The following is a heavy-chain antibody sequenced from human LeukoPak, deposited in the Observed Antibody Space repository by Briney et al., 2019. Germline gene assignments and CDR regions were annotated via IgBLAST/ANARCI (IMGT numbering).Heavy chain of an antibody. J-gene: IGHJ4*02. V-gene: IGHV4-59*01. Sequence: PSETLSLTCTVPGASFSNDYWSWVRQAPGEGLEWIGYIYHNVRTNYNPSLKSRIPMTIDTSQKQFSLKLIAVTAADTAVYYCARASGGIGYFDTWGRGSLVTVSS. CDR1: GASFSNDY. D-gene: IGHD3-10*01. CDR2: IYHNVRT. CDR3: ARASGGIGYFDT.